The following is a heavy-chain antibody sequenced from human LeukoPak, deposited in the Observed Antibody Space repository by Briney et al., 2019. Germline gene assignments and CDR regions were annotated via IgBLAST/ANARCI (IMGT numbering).Heavy chain of an antibody. Sequence: SQTLTLTCTVSGGSISSGSYYWIWIRQPAGKGLEWIGRIYTSGSTNYNPSLKNRVTISVDTSKNQFSLKLSSVTAADTAVYYCARDRLGSWDYWGQGTLVTVSS. J-gene: IGHJ4*02. CDR3: ARDRLGSWDY. V-gene: IGHV4-61*02. CDR2: IYTSGST. CDR1: GGSISSGSYY. D-gene: IGHD6-13*01.